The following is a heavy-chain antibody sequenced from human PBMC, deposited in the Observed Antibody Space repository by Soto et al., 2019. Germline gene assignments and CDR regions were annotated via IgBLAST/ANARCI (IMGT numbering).Heavy chain of an antibody. J-gene: IGHJ5*02. CDR1: GGSISSYY. D-gene: IGHD6-13*01. V-gene: IGHV4-4*07. CDR2: IYTSGST. CDR3: ARDATIAAAVQCNWFDP. Sequence: SETLSLTCTVSGGSISSYYWSWIRQPAGKGLEWIGRIYTSGSTNYNPSLKSRVTMSVDTSKNQFSLKLSSVTAADTAVYYCARDATIAAAVQCNWFDPWGQGTLVTVSS.